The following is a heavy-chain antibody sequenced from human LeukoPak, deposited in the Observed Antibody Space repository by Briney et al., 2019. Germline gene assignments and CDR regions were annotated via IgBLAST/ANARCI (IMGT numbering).Heavy chain of an antibody. CDR2: INSDGSST. Sequence: QAGGSLRLSCAASGFIFRGYWMHWVRQAPGKGLVWVSRINSDGSSTNYADSVKGRFTVSRDNAKNTLYLQVSSLRAEDTAVYYCAKAVYSNDGYYSFGHWGQGTLVTVSS. V-gene: IGHV3-74*01. D-gene: IGHD4-11*01. CDR1: GFIFRGYW. CDR3: AKAVYSNDGYYSFGH. J-gene: IGHJ4*02.